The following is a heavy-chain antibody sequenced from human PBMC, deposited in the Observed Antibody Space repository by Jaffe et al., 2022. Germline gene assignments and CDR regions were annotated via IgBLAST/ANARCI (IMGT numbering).Heavy chain of an antibody. J-gene: IGHJ3*02. D-gene: IGHD3-22*01. CDR1: GYSISSGYY. CDR3: ARHLSYYYDSSGYYPGAFDI. Sequence: QVQLQESGPGLVKPSETLSLTCAVSGYSISSGYYWGWIRQPPGKGLEWIGSIYHSGSTYYNPSLKSRVTISVDTSKNQFSLKLSSVTAADTAVYYCARHLSYYYDSSGYYPGAFDIWGQGTMVTVSS. CDR2: IYHSGST. V-gene: IGHV4-38-2*01.